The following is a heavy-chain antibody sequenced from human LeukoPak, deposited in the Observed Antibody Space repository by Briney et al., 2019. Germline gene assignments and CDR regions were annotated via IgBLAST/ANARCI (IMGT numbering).Heavy chain of an antibody. V-gene: IGHV3-72*01. CDR3: AREGDGGWGDFDY. J-gene: IGHJ4*02. D-gene: IGHD6-19*01. Sequence: PGGSLRLSCAGSGFTFSDHYMDWVRQAPGKGLEWVGRTRNKANSYTTEYAASVRGRFTISRDDSKNSLYPQMNSLKTEDTAMYYCAREGDGGWGDFDYWGQGTLVTVSS. CDR2: TRNKANSYTT. CDR1: GFTFSDHY.